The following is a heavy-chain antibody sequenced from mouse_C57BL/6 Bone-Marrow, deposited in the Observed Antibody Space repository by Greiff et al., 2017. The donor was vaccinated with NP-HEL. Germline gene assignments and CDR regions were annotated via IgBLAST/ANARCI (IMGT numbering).Heavy chain of an antibody. CDR3: TSYNPRPSWFAY. J-gene: IGHJ3*01. CDR1: GFTFTSYG. V-gene: IGHV1-53*01. D-gene: IGHD1-3*01. CDR2: INPSNSGN. Sequence: QVQLQQPGTELVKPGASVKLSCTASGFTFTSYGMHWVKQRPGQGLEWIGNINPSNSGNNYNEKVKSKATMTVDKSSSTAYMQLSSLTSEASAVYCCTSYNPRPSWFAYWGQGTLVTVSA.